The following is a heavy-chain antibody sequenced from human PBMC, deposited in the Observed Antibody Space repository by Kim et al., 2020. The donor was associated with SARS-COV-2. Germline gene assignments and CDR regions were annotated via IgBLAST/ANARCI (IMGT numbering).Heavy chain of an antibody. CDR3: AKRRGYCPGRSCSFSY. V-gene: IGHV3-23*01. CDR1: GVPICSYD. D-gene: IGHD2-8*02. J-gene: IGHJ4*03. Sequence: GGSLRLSCAASGVPICSYDMTWVRQAPGEGLEWVSVIRVSGGGTYYADSVKGRFIISRDISKNSLHLQMNSLRAEDTAMYYCAKRRGYCPGRSCSFSYWG. CDR2: IRVSGGGT.